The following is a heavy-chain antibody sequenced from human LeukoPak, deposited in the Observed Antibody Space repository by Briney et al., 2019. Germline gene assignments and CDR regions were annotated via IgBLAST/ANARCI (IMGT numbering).Heavy chain of an antibody. D-gene: IGHD4-23*01. Sequence: PVGSVRLSCEASGFYFRNYYMRWVRQAPGKGLEWLANIKYDGTYTNYKDSVKGRLTLSRDNAKNSVYLQMNSLRAEDTAVYYCTRDEGATVATYRFDFWGRGTLVTVSS. CDR2: IKYDGTYT. J-gene: IGHJ4*02. CDR3: TRDEGATVATYRFDF. CDR1: GFYFRNYY. V-gene: IGHV3-7*01.